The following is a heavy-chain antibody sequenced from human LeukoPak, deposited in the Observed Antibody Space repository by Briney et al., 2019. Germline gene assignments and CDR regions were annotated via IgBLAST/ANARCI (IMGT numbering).Heavy chain of an antibody. D-gene: IGHD3-16*01. CDR3: ARETLGTSKIEP. Sequence: SETLSLTCTVSGASISNSGYAWAWIRQPPGKGLEWIGSITYSGTTTYNPSPSLKSRVTISADTSKNKYFLQLTSVTAADTAVFYCARETLGTSKIEPWGQGTLVTVS. CDR1: GASISNSGYA. CDR2: ITYSGTT. V-gene: IGHV4-39*02. J-gene: IGHJ5*02.